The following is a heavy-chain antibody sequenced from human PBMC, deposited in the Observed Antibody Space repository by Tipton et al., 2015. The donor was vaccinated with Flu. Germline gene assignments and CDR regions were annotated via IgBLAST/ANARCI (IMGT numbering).Heavy chain of an antibody. J-gene: IGHJ5*02. V-gene: IGHV4-4*07. CDR2: MYSSGTT. D-gene: IGHD4-11*01. Sequence: TLSLTCTVSGGSISSFYWSWIRQPAGKGLEWIGRMYSSGTTKYNPSLKSRVTMSVDTTKNQFSLKLSSVTAADTAVYYCARYPESNYHWFGPWGQGALVTVSS. CDR1: GGSISSFY. CDR3: ARYPESNYHWFGP.